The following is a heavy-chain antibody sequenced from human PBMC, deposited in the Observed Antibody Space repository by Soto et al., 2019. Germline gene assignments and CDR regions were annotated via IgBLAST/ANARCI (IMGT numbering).Heavy chain of an antibody. V-gene: IGHV4-34*01. CDR1: GGSLSDYF. Sequence: QVQLQQWGAGLLKPSETLSLTCVVSGGSLSDYFWSGIRQPPGMALEWIGEINHLGSINYNPSLTRRVTMSVDTSKNQFSLTLNSVTAAETATYYCARGGISHWAYFYYMDVWDRGTTVTVSS. CDR3: ARGGISHWAYFYYMDV. CDR2: INHLGSI. D-gene: IGHD2-21*01. J-gene: IGHJ6*03.